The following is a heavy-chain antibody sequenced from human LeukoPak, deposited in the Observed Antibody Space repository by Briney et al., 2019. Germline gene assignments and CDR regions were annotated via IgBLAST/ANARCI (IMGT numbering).Heavy chain of an antibody. D-gene: IGHD7-27*01. CDR2: ISGSGGST. V-gene: IGHV3-23*01. CDR3: AKSDWGSRKYFDP. J-gene: IGHJ5*02. CDR1: GFTFSSYG. Sequence: GGSLRLSCAASGFTFSSYGMSWVRQAPGKGLEWVSAISGSGGSTYYAGSVKGRFTISRDNSKNTLYLQMNSLRAEDTAVYYCAKSDWGSRKYFDPWGQGTLVTVSS.